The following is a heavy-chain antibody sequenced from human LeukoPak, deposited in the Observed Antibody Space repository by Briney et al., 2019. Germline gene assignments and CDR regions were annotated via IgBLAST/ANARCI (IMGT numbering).Heavy chain of an antibody. J-gene: IGHJ4*02. CDR2: IWYDGSKE. CDR3: ARVIGWSLFDC. D-gene: IGHD2-15*01. V-gene: IGHV3-33*01. CDR1: GFTFSSYG. Sequence: PGGSLRLSCAASGFTFSSYGMHWVRQAPGKGLEWVAVIWYDGSKECLADSVKGRFTISRDNSKNTVYLQMNSLKTEDTAVYYCARVIGWSLFDCWGQGTLVTVSS.